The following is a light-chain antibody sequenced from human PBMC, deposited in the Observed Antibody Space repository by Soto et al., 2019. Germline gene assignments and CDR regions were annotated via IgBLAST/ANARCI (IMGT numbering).Light chain of an antibody. V-gene: IGLV2-14*03. J-gene: IGLJ2*01. CDR3: SSYTSSSHVV. CDR2: DVA. Sequence: QSALTQPASVSGSPGQSITISCTGTSSDIGGYNYVSWYQQHPGKAPKLIIYDVADRPSGVSDRFSGSKSGNTASLTISGLQAEDEADYYCSSYTSSSHVVFGGGTKRPS. CDR1: SSDIGGYNY.